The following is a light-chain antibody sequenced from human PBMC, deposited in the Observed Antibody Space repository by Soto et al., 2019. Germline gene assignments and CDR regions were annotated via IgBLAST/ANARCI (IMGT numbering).Light chain of an antibody. CDR3: SSYSISTAYL. CDR2: EVS. V-gene: IGLV2-14*01. J-gene: IGLJ1*01. Sequence: QSALTQPASVSGSPGQSITISCTGTSSDVGCYDYVSWYQLHPGKAPKLMVFEVSNRPPGVSYRFSGSKSGNTASLTISGLQAEDEADYFCSSYSISTAYLFGTGTKVTVL. CDR1: SSDVGCYDY.